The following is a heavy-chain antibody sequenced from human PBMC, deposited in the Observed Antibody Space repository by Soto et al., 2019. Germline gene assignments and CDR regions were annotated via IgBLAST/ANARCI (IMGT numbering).Heavy chain of an antibody. CDR1: GYIFTNYW. J-gene: IGHJ5*01. D-gene: IGHD2-15*01. Sequence: VESLKISCRTSGYIFTNYWITWVRQMPGQALERLGTVDPSDSSAVYSPSFEGHVTMSVDESINTVYLHWGSLKASDTAIYYCPRPSADGGGCFDSWGQGSLVTVSS. CDR2: VDPSDSSA. CDR3: PRPSADGGGCFDS. V-gene: IGHV5-10-1*01.